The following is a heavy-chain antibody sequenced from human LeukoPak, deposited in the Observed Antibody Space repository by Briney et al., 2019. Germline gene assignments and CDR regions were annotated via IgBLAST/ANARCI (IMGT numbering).Heavy chain of an antibody. CDR1: GFTFSNFA. V-gene: IGHV3-23*01. Sequence: GGSLRLSCAGSGFTFSNFAMNWVRQAPGKGPEWISALSTSGRSTYYADSVKGRFTISRDNSKNTLYLQMNGLRAEDTAVYYCAKDLGVVVAPSVISDSWGQGTLVTVSS. D-gene: IGHD2-15*01. J-gene: IGHJ4*02. CDR3: AKDLGVVVAPSVISDS. CDR2: LSTSGRST.